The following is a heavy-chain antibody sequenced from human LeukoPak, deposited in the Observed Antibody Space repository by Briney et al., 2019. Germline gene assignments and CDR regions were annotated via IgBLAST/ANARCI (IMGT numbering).Heavy chain of an antibody. J-gene: IGHJ6*02. CDR3: ARISVERPNYYGMDV. D-gene: IGHD1-1*01. CDR1: GLTFTNHG. Sequence: GGSLRLSCAASGLTFTNHGFHWVRQAPGKGLEWVSMIWYDGSNKLYADSVQGRFTISRDNAKNSLYLQMNSLRAEDTAVYYCARISVERPNYYGMDVWGQGTTVTVSS. CDR2: IWYDGSNK. V-gene: IGHV3-33*01.